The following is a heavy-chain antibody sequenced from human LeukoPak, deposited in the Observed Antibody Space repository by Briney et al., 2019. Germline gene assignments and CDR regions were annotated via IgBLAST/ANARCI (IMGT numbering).Heavy chain of an antibody. CDR3: ARGAIVVVPAPGY. CDR2: ISSSSSYI. CDR1: GFTFSRYW. Sequence: GESLKISCAASGFTFSRYWMSWVRQAPGKGLEWVSSISSSSSYIYYADSVKGRFTISRDNAKNSLYLQMNSLRAEDTAVYYCARGAIVVVPAPGYWGQGTLVTVSS. D-gene: IGHD2-2*01. V-gene: IGHV3-21*01. J-gene: IGHJ4*02.